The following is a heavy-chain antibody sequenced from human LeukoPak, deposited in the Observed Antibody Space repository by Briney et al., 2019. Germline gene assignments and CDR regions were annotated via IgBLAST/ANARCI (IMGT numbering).Heavy chain of an antibody. D-gene: IGHD2-8*01. CDR1: GGSISSSSYY. CDR3: ARHFSSYVMLYYFDY. V-gene: IGHV4-39*01. Sequence: PSETLSLTCTVSGGSISSSSYYWGWIRQPPGKGLEWIGSIYYSGSTYYNPSLKSRVTISVDTSKNQFSPKLSSVTAADTDVYYCARHFSSYVMLYYFDYWGQGTLVTVSS. J-gene: IGHJ4*02. CDR2: IYYSGST.